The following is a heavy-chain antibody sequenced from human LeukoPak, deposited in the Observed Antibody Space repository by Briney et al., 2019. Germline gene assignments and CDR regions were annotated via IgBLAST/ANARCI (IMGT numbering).Heavy chain of an antibody. D-gene: IGHD2-15*01. CDR1: GYSISSGYY. CDR3: ARSVRTPEGYYYYYMDV. Sequence: SETLSLTCTVSGYSISSGYYWGWIRQPPGKGLEWIGSIYHSGSTYYNPSLKSRVTISVDTSKNQFSLKLSSVTAADTAVYYCARSVRTPEGYYYYYMDVWGKGTTVTISS. V-gene: IGHV4-38-2*02. J-gene: IGHJ6*03. CDR2: IYHSGST.